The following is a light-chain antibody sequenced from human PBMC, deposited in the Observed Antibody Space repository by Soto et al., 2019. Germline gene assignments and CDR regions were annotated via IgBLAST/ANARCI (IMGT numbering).Light chain of an antibody. CDR2: RNN. V-gene: IGLV1-47*01. Sequence: QSVLTQPPSASGTPGKRVTISFSGSSSNIGSNYVYWYQQLPGTAPKLLIYRNNQRPSGVPDRFSGSKSGTSASLAISGLRSEDEADYYCAAWDDSLSGPVFGGGTQLTVL. CDR1: SSNIGSNY. CDR3: AAWDDSLSGPV. J-gene: IGLJ7*01.